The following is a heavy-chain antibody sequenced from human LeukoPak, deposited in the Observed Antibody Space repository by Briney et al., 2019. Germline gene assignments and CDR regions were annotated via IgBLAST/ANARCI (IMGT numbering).Heavy chain of an antibody. J-gene: IGHJ2*01. CDR3: ARSSTTVTTRFFDL. CDR1: GFTFDDYG. CDR2: INWNGGST. D-gene: IGHD4-17*01. V-gene: IGHV3-20*04. Sequence: PGGSLRLSCAASGFTFDDYGMIWVRQAPGKGLEWVSYINWNGGSTDYVDSVKGRFTISRDNAKNSLYLQMNSLRAADTAFYYCARSSTTVTTRFFDLWGRGTLVTVSS.